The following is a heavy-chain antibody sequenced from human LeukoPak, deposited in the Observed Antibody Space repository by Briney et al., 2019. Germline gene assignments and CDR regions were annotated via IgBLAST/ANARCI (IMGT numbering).Heavy chain of an antibody. D-gene: IGHD3-9*01. CDR3: ARMKGYYDILTGYYPPSYYFDY. CDR2: IYYSGST. Sequence: SETLSLTCTVSGGSISSSSYYWGWIRQPPGKGLEWIGSIYYSGSTYYNPSLKSRVTISVDTSKNQFSLKLSSVTAADTAVYYCARMKGYYDILTGYYPPSYYFDYWGQGTLVTVYS. J-gene: IGHJ4*02. CDR1: GGSISSSSYY. V-gene: IGHV4-39*01.